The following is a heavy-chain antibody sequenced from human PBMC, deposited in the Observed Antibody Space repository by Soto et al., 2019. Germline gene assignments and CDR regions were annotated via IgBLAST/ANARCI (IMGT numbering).Heavy chain of an antibody. CDR2: IYYSGST. Sequence: SETLSLPCTVSGGSVSSGSYYWSWIRQPPGKGLEWIGYIYYSGSTNYNPSLKSRVTISVDTSKNQFSLRLSSVTAADTAVYYCARDKSSSCYQYDYYYYGIDVWGQGTTVTVSS. J-gene: IGHJ6*02. CDR3: ARDKSSSCYQYDYYYYGIDV. D-gene: IGHD6-13*01. V-gene: IGHV4-61*01. CDR1: GGSVSSGSYY.